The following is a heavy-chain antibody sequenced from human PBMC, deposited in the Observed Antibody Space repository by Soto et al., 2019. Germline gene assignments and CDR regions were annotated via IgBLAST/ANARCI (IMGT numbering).Heavy chain of an antibody. Sequence: GGSLRLPCAASGFTFSSNWMNWVRQAPGKGPEWVANIKQDGSEKYHVDSVKGRFTISRDNAKNSLYLQMNSLRAEDTAVYYCARDLGYCSGGTCYSVLDYWGQGTLVTVSS. D-gene: IGHD2-15*01. V-gene: IGHV3-7*01. CDR2: IKQDGSEK. CDR3: ARDLGYCSGGTCYSVLDY. J-gene: IGHJ4*02. CDR1: GFTFSSNW.